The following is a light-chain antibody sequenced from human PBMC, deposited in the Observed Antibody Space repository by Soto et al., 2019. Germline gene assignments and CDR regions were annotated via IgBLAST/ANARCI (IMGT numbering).Light chain of an antibody. Sequence: ALTPPRSVSGSPGQSVTISCTGTSSDVGGYNYVSWYQQHPGKAPKLMIYDVSKRPSGVPDRFSGSKSGNTASLTISGLQAEDEADYYCCSYAGSYTYVFGTGTKVTVL. CDR3: CSYAGSYTYV. J-gene: IGLJ1*01. V-gene: IGLV2-11*01. CDR1: SSDVGGYNY. CDR2: DVS.